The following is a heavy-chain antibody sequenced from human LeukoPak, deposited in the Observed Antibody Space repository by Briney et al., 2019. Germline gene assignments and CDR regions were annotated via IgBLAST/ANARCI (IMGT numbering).Heavy chain of an antibody. CDR1: GFTFSSYS. D-gene: IGHD6-13*01. J-gene: IGHJ4*02. Sequence: GGSLRLSCAASGFTFSSYSMNWVRQAPGKGLEWVSSISSSSSYIYYADSVKGRFTISKDNAKNSLYLQMNNLRAEDTAVYYCARDPRAAAVFDYWGQGTLVTVSS. CDR2: ISSSSSYI. CDR3: ARDPRAAAVFDY. V-gene: IGHV3-21*01.